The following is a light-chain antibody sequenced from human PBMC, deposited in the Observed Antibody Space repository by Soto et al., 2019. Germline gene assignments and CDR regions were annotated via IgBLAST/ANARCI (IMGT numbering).Light chain of an antibody. CDR2: WAS. CDR3: QQYYSTPLT. V-gene: IGKV4-1*01. Sequence: DIVMTQSPDPLAVSLGERATINCKSSQSVLYSSSNKNYLAWYQQKPGQPPKLLIYWASTRESGVPDRFSGSGSGTDFTLTISSLQAEDVAEYYCQQYYSTPLTFGGGTKVEIK. CDR1: QSVLYSSSNKNY. J-gene: IGKJ4*01.